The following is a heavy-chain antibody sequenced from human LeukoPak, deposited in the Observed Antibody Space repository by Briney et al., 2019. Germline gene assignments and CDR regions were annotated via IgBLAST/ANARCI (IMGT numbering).Heavy chain of an antibody. CDR3: ARAYGDSGHFQH. CDR1: GGSISSGDYY. Sequence: PSETLSLTCTVSGGSISSGDYYWSWIRQPPGKGLERIGYIYYSGSTYYNPSLKSRVTISVDTSKNQFSLKLSSVTAADTAVYYCARAYGDSGHFQHWGQGTLVTVSS. V-gene: IGHV4-30-4*08. D-gene: IGHD4-17*01. CDR2: IYYSGST. J-gene: IGHJ1*01.